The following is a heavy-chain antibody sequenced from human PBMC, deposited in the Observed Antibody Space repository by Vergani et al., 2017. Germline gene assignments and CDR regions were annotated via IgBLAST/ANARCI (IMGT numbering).Heavy chain of an antibody. CDR1: GRSSTSYH. D-gene: IGHD4-11*01. J-gene: IGHJ6*03. Sequence: VQLQQWGGGLLKPSETLSLTCVVNGRSSTSYHWTWIRQSQGEGLEWVGDIDHTGRPDYNPSLKSRLTMSVGKSRNPFSLTLNSVTATDTAIYFCARVNTETNGHLYYYYYMDVWGQGTAVTVS. CDR3: ARVNTETNGHLYYYYYMDV. CDR2: IDHTGRP. V-gene: IGHV4-34*01.